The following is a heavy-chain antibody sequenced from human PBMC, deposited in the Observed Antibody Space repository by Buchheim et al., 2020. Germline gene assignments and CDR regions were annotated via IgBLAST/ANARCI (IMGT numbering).Heavy chain of an antibody. D-gene: IGHD1-20*01. Sequence: EGQLVESGGGLVQPGGSPRLSCAASGFTFSNFWMYWVRQAPGKEPVWVSRIKTDGSETKYADSVKGRFTVSRDNAKNTLYLQMNSLRAEDTAVYYCVSYNWNQPADYWGQGTL. J-gene: IGHJ4*02. CDR2: IKTDGSET. V-gene: IGHV3-74*03. CDR3: VSYNWNQPADY. CDR1: GFTFSNFW.